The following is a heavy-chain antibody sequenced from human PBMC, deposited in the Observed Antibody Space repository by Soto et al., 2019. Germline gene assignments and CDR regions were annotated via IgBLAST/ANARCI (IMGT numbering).Heavy chain of an antibody. J-gene: IGHJ6*02. D-gene: IGHD3-10*01. V-gene: IGHV3-53*01. CDR3: ARVRSLRGDYGMDV. Sequence: PGGSLRLSCAASGFTVSSNYMSWVRQAPGKGLEWVSVIYSGGSTFYADSVKGRFTISRDNSKNTLYLQMNSLRAEDTAVYYCARVRSLRGDYGMDVWGQGTTVTVSS. CDR1: GFTVSSNY. CDR2: IYSGGST.